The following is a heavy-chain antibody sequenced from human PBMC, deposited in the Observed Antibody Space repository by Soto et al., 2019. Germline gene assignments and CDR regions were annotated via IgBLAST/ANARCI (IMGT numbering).Heavy chain of an antibody. Sequence: RLLLEKGLEWIGEINHSGSTNYNPSLKSRVTISVDTSKNQFSLKLSSVTAADTAVYYCARGLDLEWLNPPKSTRMHVWAQGPTVTGS. D-gene: IGHD5-12*01. V-gene: IGHV4-34*01. CDR2: INHSGST. CDR3: ARGLDLEWLNPPKSTRMHV. J-gene: IGHJ6*02.